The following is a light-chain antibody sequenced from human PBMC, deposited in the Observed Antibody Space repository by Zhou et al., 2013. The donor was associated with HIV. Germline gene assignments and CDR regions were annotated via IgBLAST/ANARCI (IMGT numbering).Light chain of an antibody. CDR3: QQYNSSPA. V-gene: IGKV1-5*03. Sequence: MTQSPATLSASPGERVTITCRASQSISSWLAWYQQKPGKAPKLLIYKASSLESGVPSRFSGSGSGTEFTLTISSLQPDDFATYYCQQYNSSPAFGQGTKVEIK. CDR2: KAS. CDR1: QSISSW. J-gene: IGKJ1*01.